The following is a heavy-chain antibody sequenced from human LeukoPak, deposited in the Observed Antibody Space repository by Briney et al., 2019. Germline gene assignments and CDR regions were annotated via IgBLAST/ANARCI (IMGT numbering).Heavy chain of an antibody. Sequence: GGSLRLSCAASGFTFSTYWMSWVRQAPGKGLEWVANIMQDGSEKYYVDSVKGRFTISRDNAKNSLYLQMNSLRAEDTAMYYCARDSAGNDYWGQGTLVTVSS. CDR3: ARDSAGNDY. CDR1: GFTFSTYW. V-gene: IGHV3-7*01. J-gene: IGHJ4*02. CDR2: IMQDGSEK. D-gene: IGHD6-13*01.